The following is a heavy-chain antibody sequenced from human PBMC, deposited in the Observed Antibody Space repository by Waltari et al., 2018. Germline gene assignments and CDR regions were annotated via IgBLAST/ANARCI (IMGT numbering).Heavy chain of an antibody. CDR1: GFTFSSYA. CDR2: ISGSGGRT. D-gene: IGHD3-22*01. J-gene: IGHJ4*02. CDR3: AKAGTMIVVVPDY. Sequence: EVQLLESGGGLVQPGGSLRLSCAASGFTFSSYAMSWVRQAPGKGLEWVSAISGSGGRTYDADSVKGRFTISRDNAKNTLYLQMNSLRAEETAVYYCAKAGTMIVVVPDYWGQGTLVTVSS. V-gene: IGHV3-23*01.